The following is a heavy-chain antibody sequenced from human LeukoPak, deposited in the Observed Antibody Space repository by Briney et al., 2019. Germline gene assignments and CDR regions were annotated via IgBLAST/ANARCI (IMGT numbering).Heavy chain of an antibody. CDR2: IYNGGST. D-gene: IGHD1-26*01. Sequence: PGGSLRLSCAASGFTVSSNYMSWVRQAPGKGLEWVSVIYNGGSTHYADSVKGRFTISRDNSKNTLYLQMNSLRAEDTALYYCAREEVGATTAFDIWGQGTMVTVSS. V-gene: IGHV3-53*01. CDR3: AREEVGATTAFDI. CDR1: GFTVSSNY. J-gene: IGHJ3*02.